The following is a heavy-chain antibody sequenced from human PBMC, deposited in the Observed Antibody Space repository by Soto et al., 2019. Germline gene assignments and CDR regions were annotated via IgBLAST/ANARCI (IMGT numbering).Heavy chain of an antibody. CDR1: GYTFSRYY. D-gene: IGHD3-10*01. CDR2: INPSGGST. Sequence: QVQLVQSGAEVKKPGALVKISCKASGYTFSRYYMHWVRQALGQGLEWMGIINPSGGSTSYAQRFQGRVTMTRDASTSTVYMERSSLRSEGTAVYYCTRNAGWDYGSGSYKYYYGMDVWGQGTTVTVS. J-gene: IGHJ6*02. CDR3: TRNAGWDYGSGSYKYYYGMDV. V-gene: IGHV1-46*03.